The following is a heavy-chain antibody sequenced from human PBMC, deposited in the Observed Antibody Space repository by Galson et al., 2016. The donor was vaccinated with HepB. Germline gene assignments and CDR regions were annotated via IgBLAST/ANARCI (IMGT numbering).Heavy chain of an antibody. Sequence: SLRLSCAGPRFTFSSYGFNWVRQAPGKGLEWVSYITSTSTTIYYGDSVKGRFTISRDNAKNSLYLQMNSLRAEDTAVYYCARVGPPVEVVGESHILDALGIWGQGTKVTISS. D-gene: IGHD2-15*01. CDR3: ARVGPPVEVVGESHILDALGI. J-gene: IGHJ3*02. V-gene: IGHV3-48*04. CDR2: ITSTSTTI. CDR1: RFTFSSYG.